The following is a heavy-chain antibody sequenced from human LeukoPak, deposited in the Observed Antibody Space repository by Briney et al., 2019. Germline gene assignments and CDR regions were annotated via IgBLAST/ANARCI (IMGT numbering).Heavy chain of an antibody. J-gene: IGHJ6*03. V-gene: IGHV3-74*01. CDR2: INSDGSST. D-gene: IGHD5-24*01. Sequence: GGSLRLSCAASGFTFSDYYMSWIRQAPGKGLVWVSRINSDGSSTSYADSVKGRFTISRDNAKNTLYLQMNSLRAEDTAVYYCARGTWATLYYYYMDVWGKGTTVTVSS. CDR1: GFTFSDYY. CDR3: ARGTWATLYYYYMDV.